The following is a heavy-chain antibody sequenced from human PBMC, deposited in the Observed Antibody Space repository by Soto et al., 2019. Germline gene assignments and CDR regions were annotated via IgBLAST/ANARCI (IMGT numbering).Heavy chain of an antibody. CDR2: IIPIFGTA. CDR3: ASDWGSHYFDY. J-gene: IGHJ4*02. D-gene: IGHD7-27*01. V-gene: IGHV1-69*13. CDR1: GGTFSSYA. Sequence: EASVKVSCKASGGTFSSYAISWVRQAPGQGLEWMGGIIPIFGTANYAQKFQGRVTITADESTSTAYMELSSLRSEDTAVYYCASDWGSHYFDYWGQGTLVTVSS.